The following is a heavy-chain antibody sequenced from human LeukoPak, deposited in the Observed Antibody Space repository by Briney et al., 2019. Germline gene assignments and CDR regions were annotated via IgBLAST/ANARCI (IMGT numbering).Heavy chain of an antibody. J-gene: IGHJ4*02. CDR1: GYTFTSYG. D-gene: IGHD2-15*01. CDR3: ARDPRARRYCSGGSSCMYYFDY. Sequence: ASVKVSCKASGYTFTSYGISWVRQAPGQGLEWMGWISAYNGNTNYAQKLQGRVTMTTDTSTSTAHMELRSLRSDDTAVYYCARDPRARRYCSGGSSCMYYFDYWGQGTLVTVSS. CDR2: ISAYNGNT. V-gene: IGHV1-18*01.